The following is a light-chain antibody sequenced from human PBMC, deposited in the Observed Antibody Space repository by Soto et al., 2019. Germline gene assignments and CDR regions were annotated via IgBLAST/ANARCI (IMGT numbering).Light chain of an antibody. Sequence: QSVLTHPASVSGSPGQSITISCTGTSSDVGSYNLVSWYQQHPGKAPKLMIYEVSKRPSGVSNRFSGSKSGNTASLTISGLQAEDEADYYCCSYAGSSTPYVCGTGTEVTVL. CDR1: SSDVGSYNL. V-gene: IGLV2-23*02. CDR3: CSYAGSSTPYV. CDR2: EVS. J-gene: IGLJ1*01.